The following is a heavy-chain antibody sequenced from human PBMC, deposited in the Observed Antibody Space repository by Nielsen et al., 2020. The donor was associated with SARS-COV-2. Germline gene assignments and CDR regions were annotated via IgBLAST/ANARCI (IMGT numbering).Heavy chain of an antibody. CDR2: IKSEIEGGST. J-gene: IGHJ6*02. D-gene: IGHD2-2*01. CDR3: TTPDIVGVPGGPRDYGLDV. V-gene: IGHV3-15*01. CDR1: GFTFNDAW. Sequence: GESLKISCEATGFTFNDAWMNWVRQAPGGGLEWVGRIKSEIEGGSTDYAAPVKGRFTISRDDSKNTLYLQMDGLQPEDTAVYYCTTPDIVGVPGGPRDYGLDVWGRGTTVTVSS.